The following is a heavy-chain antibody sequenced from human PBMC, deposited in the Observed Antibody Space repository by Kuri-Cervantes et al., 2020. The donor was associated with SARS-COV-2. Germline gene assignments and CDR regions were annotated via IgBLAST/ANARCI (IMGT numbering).Heavy chain of an antibody. CDR1: GYSFTSYW. D-gene: IGHD5-24*01. Sequence: GGSLRLSCKGSGYSFTSYWIGWVRQMPGKGLEWMGIIYPGDSDTRYSPSFQGQVTISADKSISTAYLQWSSLKASDTAMYYCARHPLATTSEDIYYYYGMDVWGQGTTVTVSS. CDR2: IYPGDSDT. CDR3: ARHPLATTSEDIYYYYGMDV. J-gene: IGHJ6*02. V-gene: IGHV5-51*01.